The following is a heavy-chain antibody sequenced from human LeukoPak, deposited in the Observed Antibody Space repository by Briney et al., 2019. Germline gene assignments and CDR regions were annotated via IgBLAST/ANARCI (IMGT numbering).Heavy chain of an antibody. CDR2: INPNSGGT. V-gene: IGHV1-2*06. J-gene: IGHJ4*02. CDR3: ARVPYYYDSGLDY. D-gene: IGHD3-22*01. CDR1: GYTFTGYY. Sequence: ASVKVSCKASGYTFTGYYMHWVRQAPGQGLEWMGRINPNSGGTNYAQKFQGRVTMTRDTSISTAYMELSRLRSDDTAVYYCARVPYYYDSGLDYWGQGTLVTVSS.